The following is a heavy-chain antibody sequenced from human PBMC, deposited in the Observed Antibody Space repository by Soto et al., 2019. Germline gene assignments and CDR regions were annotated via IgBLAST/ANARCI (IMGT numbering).Heavy chain of an antibody. V-gene: IGHV1-2*02. D-gene: IGHD6-19*01. CDR3: AKGDSSWVSWFDH. J-gene: IGHJ5*02. CDR2: INPTTGAT. Sequence: ASVKVSCKASGYTFTAQYLHWVRKALGEGLEWMGWINPTTGATRYAQKFQGRVTMTRDTSMSTAYLEVRSLRPDDTAVYYCAKGDSSWVSWFDHWGHGTLVTVSS. CDR1: GYTFTAQY.